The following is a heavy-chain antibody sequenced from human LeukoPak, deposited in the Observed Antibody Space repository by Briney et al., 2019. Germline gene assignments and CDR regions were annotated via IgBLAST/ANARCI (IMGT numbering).Heavy chain of an antibody. J-gene: IGHJ4*02. CDR3: ARDVWGDRDGFFDY. CDR2: INNDGRST. D-gene: IGHD5-24*01. CDR1: GFTFSSYW. Sequence: RGSLRLSCAASGFTFSSYWMHWVRQVQGKGLLWVARINNDGRSTSYAESVRGRFTISRDNAKKTLDLQMNSLRAEDTAVYYCARDVWGDRDGFFDYWGQGTLVTVSS. V-gene: IGHV3-74*01.